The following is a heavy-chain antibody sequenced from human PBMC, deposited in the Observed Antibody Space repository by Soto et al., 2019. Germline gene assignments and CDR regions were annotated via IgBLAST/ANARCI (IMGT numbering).Heavy chain of an antibody. V-gene: IGHV5-51*01. CDR2: IFPSDSDT. CDR1: GYKFTSSW. J-gene: IGHJ5*02. D-gene: IGHD3-22*01. Sequence: PGESLKISCRTSGYKFTSSWIAWVRQKPGKGLEWMGIIFPSDSDTRYSPSFQGPVTISADRSTSTVSPQWASLKASDTAIYFYARKGKSGYFNWFDPWDQGTLVTVSS. CDR3: ARKGKSGYFNWFDP.